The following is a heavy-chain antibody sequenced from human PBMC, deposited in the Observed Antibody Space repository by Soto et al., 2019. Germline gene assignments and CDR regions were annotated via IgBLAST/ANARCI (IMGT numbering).Heavy chain of an antibody. CDR3: AADWSNRPFDF. V-gene: IGHV1-58*01. D-gene: IGHD3-3*01. CDR2: IIGGSGST. J-gene: IGHJ4*02. CDR1: GFTLTSAD. Sequence: QMQLVQSGPEVKKPGTSVKVSCKASGFTLTSADVQWVRQTRGQRLEWIGWIIGGSGSTNYAQQFQGRLAITRDMSTSTVYMELSSLRSEDTAVYYCAADWSNRPFDFWRQGTLVTVSS.